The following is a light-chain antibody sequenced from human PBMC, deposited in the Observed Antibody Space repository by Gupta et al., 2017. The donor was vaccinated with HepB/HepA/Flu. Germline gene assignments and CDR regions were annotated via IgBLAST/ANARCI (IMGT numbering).Light chain of an antibody. CDR1: NIRSKS. CDR2: DDT. V-gene: IGLV3-21*03. J-gene: IGLJ1*01. CDR3: QAWDASTDRCV. Sequence: SSVLPQPPSVSVAPGKTARLTRGGNNIRSKSVRWYQQNPGQAPVLVVYDDTDRPSGIPERFSGSKSENTATLTISRVEAGDEADYYCQAWDASTDRCVFGAGTKVNVL.